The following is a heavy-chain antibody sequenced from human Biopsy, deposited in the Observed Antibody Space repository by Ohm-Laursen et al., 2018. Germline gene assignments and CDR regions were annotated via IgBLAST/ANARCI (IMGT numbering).Heavy chain of an antibody. CDR1: GGSISSDY. D-gene: IGHD3-22*01. J-gene: IGHJ6*02. CDR3: VRGVDYYDPYHYYALDV. CDR2: INHSGRT. V-gene: IGHV4-34*01. Sequence: SDTLSLTWTVSGGSISSDYWSWIRQTPGKGLEWIGEINHSGRTNYNPSLKSRVTISVDTSKNQFSLKVRSVTAADTAVYYCVRGVDYYDPYHYYALDVWGQGTTVTVSS.